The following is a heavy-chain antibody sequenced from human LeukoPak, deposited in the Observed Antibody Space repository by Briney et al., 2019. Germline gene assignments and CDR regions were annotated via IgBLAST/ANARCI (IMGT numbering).Heavy chain of an antibody. CDR1: GFTFSDYY. Sequence: PGGSLRLSCAASGFTFSDYYMYWVRQAPGEGLEWVGRTRDKANSYTTEYAASVEGRFTISRDDSKNSLYLQMNSLKTEDTAVYYCAGQDSGTKASFDYWGQGTLVTVSS. J-gene: IGHJ4*02. CDR2: TRDKANSYTT. V-gene: IGHV3-72*01. D-gene: IGHD5-12*01. CDR3: AGQDSGTKASFDY.